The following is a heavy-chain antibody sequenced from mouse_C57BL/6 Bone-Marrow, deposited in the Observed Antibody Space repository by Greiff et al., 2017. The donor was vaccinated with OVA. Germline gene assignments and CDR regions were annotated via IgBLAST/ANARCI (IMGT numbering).Heavy chain of an antibody. CDR3: ARSSYYSNYFDY. D-gene: IGHD2-5*01. CDR2: IYPRSGNT. J-gene: IGHJ2*01. CDR1: GYTFTSYG. V-gene: IGHV1-81*01. Sequence: VQRVESGAELVRPGASVKLSCKASGYTFTSYGISWVKQRTGQGLEWIGEIYPRSGNTYYNEKFKGKATLTADKSSSTAYMELRSLTSEDSAVYFCARSSYYSNYFDYWGQGTTLTVSA.